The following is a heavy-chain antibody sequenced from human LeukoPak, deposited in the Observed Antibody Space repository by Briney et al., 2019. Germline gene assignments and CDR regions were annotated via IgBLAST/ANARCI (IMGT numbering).Heavy chain of an antibody. V-gene: IGHV5-51*01. J-gene: IGHJ5*02. CDR2: IYPGDSDT. Sequence: PGESLKISCMGSGYSFTNYWIGWVRQMPGKGLEWMGIIYPGDSDTRYSPSFQGQVTISADKSISTAYLQWNSLKASDTAMYYCARQAVAARFTWFDPWGQGTLVTVSS. D-gene: IGHD6-13*01. CDR1: GYSFTNYW. CDR3: ARQAVAARFTWFDP.